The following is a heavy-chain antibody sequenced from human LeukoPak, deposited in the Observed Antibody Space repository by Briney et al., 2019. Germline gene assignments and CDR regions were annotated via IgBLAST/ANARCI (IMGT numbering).Heavy chain of an antibody. CDR3: ASGYSYLDY. D-gene: IGHD5-18*01. J-gene: IGHJ4*02. V-gene: IGHV3-9*01. CDR1: GFTFDDYG. CDR2: ISWNSDSR. Sequence: GRSLRLSCAASGFTFDDYGMHWVRQAPGKGLEWVSGISWNSDSRGYADSVKGRFTISRDNGKNTLYLQMNSLRAEDTAVYYCASGYSYLDYWGQGTLVTVSS.